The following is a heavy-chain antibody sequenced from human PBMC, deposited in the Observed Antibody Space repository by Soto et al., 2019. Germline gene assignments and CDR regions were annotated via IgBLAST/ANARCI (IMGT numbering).Heavy chain of an antibody. D-gene: IGHD2-8*01. J-gene: IGHJ6*02. CDR1: GYTFTGYY. CDR3: ARDLLCTSLSKAGYGMDC. V-gene: IGHV1-2*02. CDR2: INPNSGGT. Sequence: ASVKVSCTASGYTFTGYYMHWVRQAPGQGLEWMGWINPNSGGTNYAQKFQGRVTMTRDTSISTAYMELSRLRSDDTAVYYCARDLLCTSLSKAGYGMDCWGQGTTVTVS.